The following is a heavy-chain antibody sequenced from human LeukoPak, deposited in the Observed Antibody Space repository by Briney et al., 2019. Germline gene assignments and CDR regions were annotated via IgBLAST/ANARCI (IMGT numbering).Heavy chain of an antibody. D-gene: IGHD2-15*01. CDR1: GFTFDDYA. CDR3: AKDRSGGISVENWFDP. V-gene: IGHV3-9*01. J-gene: IGHJ5*02. CDR2: ISWNSGSI. Sequence: PGGSLRLSCAASGFTFDDYAMHWVRQAPGKGLERVSGISWNSGSIGYADSVKGRFTISRDNAKNSLYLQMNSLRAEDTALYYCAKDRSGGISVENWFDPWGQGTLVTVSS.